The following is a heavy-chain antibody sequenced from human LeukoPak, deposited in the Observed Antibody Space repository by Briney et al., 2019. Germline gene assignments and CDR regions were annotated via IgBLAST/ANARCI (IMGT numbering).Heavy chain of an antibody. V-gene: IGHV3-21*04. CDR3: AKDQAYSYGFDY. Sequence: GGSLRLSCAASGFTFSTYNTNWVRQAPGKGLEWVSCISTSSSYIYYSDSVKGRFTISRDNAKNTLYLHMNSLRAEDTAIYYCAKDQAYSYGFDYWGQGTLVTVSS. D-gene: IGHD5-18*01. J-gene: IGHJ4*02. CDR2: ISTSSSYI. CDR1: GFTFSTYN.